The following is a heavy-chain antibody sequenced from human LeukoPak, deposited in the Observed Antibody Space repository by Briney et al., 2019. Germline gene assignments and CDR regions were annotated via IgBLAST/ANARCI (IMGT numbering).Heavy chain of an antibody. CDR2: ISHSGGT. CDR3: GRDGGSRGYRYFDR. D-gene: IGHD1-26*01. CDR1: SGSISSGGYY. Sequence: SQTLSLTCIVSSGSISSGGYYWSWIRQHPGKGLEWIGYISHSGGTLYNPSLKSRVMISLDTSKNQFSLELTSVTAADTAVYYGGRDGGSRGYRYFDRGGRRSLVT. J-gene: IGHJ2*01. V-gene: IGHV4-31*03.